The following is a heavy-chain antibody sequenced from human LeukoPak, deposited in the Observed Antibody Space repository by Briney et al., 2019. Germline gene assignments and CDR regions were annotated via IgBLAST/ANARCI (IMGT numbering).Heavy chain of an antibody. J-gene: IGHJ4*02. V-gene: IGHV3-30*18. D-gene: IGHD2-15*01. CDR1: GFTFSSYG. CDR2: ISYDGSNK. Sequence: QSGRSLRLSCAASGFTFSSYGMHWVRQAPAKGLERVAVISYDGSNKYYADSVKGRFTISRDNSKNTLYLQMNSLRAEDTAVYYCAKYSLVLWGQGTLVTVSS. CDR3: AKYSLVL.